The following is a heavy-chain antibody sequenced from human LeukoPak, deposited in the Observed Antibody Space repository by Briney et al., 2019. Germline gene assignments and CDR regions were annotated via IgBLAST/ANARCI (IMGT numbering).Heavy chain of an antibody. Sequence: GGSLRLSCAASGFTFSSYAMHWVRQAPGKGLEWVAVISYDGSNKYYADSVKGRFTISRDNSKNTLYLEMNSLRAEDTAVYYCARYPRGLGDMDVWGKGTTVTVSS. D-gene: IGHD3-10*01. J-gene: IGHJ6*03. CDR2: ISYDGSNK. CDR1: GFTFSSYA. CDR3: ARYPRGLGDMDV. V-gene: IGHV3-30*04.